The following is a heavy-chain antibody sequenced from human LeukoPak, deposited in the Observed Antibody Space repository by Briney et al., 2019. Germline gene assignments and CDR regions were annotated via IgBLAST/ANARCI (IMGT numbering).Heavy chain of an antibody. CDR1: GGTFSSYA. CDR3: ATDPPERGVRDTAMVPSDP. J-gene: IGHJ5*02. Sequence: ASVKVSCKASGGTFSSYAISWVRQAPGKGLEWMGGFDPEDGETIYAQKFQGRVTMTEDTSTDTAYMELSSLRSEDTAVYYCATDPPERGVRDTAMVPSDPWGQGTLVTVSS. D-gene: IGHD5-18*01. CDR2: FDPEDGET. V-gene: IGHV1-24*01.